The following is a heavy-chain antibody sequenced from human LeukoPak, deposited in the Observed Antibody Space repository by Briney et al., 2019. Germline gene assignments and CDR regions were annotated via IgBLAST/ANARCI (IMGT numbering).Heavy chain of an antibody. CDR2: ISGSDGST. CDR1: GFTFSNYA. Sequence: GGSLRLSCETSGFTFSNYAMSWVRQAPGKGLEWVSGISGSDGSTYYADSVKGRFTISRDNSRNTLYLQMNSLRAEDTAVYYCAKWSITYDSWGQGTLVTVSS. V-gene: IGHV3-23*01. CDR3: AKWSITYDS. D-gene: IGHD3-3*02. J-gene: IGHJ4*02.